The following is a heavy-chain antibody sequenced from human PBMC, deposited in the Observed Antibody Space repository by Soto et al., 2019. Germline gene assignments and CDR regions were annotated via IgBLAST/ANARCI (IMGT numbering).Heavy chain of an antibody. V-gene: IGHV4-30-4*01. J-gene: IGHJ5*02. D-gene: IGHD3-22*01. Sequence: SETLSLTCTVSGGSISSGNYHWSWIRQPPGKGLEWIGYISYSGSTFYSPSLKSRVTISVDAFKNQFSLKLNSVTAADTAVYYCARVESSAKREVDPWGQGILVTVSS. CDR2: ISYSGST. CDR1: GGSISSGNYH. CDR3: ARVESSAKREVDP.